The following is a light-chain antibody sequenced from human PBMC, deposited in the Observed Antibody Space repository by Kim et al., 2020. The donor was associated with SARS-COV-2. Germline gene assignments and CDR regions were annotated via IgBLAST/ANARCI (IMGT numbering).Light chain of an antibody. CDR2: GAS. Sequence: VSPGERASLSCRASQSGSSSHLAWYQQKPGQAPRLLIYGASTRATGIPDRFSGSGSGTDFTLTISRLEPEDFAVFYCQKYGSTWTFGQGTKVDIK. J-gene: IGKJ1*01. V-gene: IGKV3-20*01. CDR3: QKYGSTWT. CDR1: QSGSSSH.